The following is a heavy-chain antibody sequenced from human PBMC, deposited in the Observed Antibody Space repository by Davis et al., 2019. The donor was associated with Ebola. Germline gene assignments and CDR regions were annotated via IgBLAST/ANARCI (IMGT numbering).Heavy chain of an antibody. CDR3: ARRGIAVAGIDY. V-gene: IGHV1-3*01. CDR1: GDTFSSYT. D-gene: IGHD6-19*01. Sequence: ASVKVSCKTSGDTFSSYTINWVRQAPGQGLEWMGRIYAGNGNTEYSQKFQGRVTITRDTSASTAYMELSSLRSEDTAVYYCARRGIAVAGIDYWGQGTLVTVSS. CDR2: IYAGNGNT. J-gene: IGHJ4*02.